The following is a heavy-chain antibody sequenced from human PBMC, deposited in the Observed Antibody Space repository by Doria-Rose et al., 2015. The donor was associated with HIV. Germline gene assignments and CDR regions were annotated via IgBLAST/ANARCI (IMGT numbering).Heavy chain of an antibody. Sequence: QVQLQESGPGLVRPSQTLSLTCTVSGDSISSGDSFWSWIRQPPGKGPEWIEYISSSGTTYYYTSLRGRLTISLDASKNQFSLNLNSVTAADTAVYYCARARNYGFPHFFDFWGQGTLVTVSS. D-gene: IGHD3-10*01. CDR2: ISSSGTT. V-gene: IGHV4-30-4*01. CDR1: GDSISSGDSF. CDR3: ARARNYGFPHFFDF. J-gene: IGHJ4*02.